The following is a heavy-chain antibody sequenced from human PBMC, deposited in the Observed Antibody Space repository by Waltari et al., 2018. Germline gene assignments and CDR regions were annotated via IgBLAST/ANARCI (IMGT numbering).Heavy chain of an antibody. CDR3: ARGSVIGYYDSSASYTSLTI. D-gene: IGHD3-22*01. J-gene: IGHJ3*02. CDR1: GYKFTGYY. V-gene: IGHV1-2*04. Sequence: QVQLEQSGAEVKMPGASVNVSCKTSGYKFTGYYLHWVRLTPGQGLEWMGWMSPDSGGTSYAQKFQGWVTMTRDTSTSTAHMELSRLTSGDTAVYYCARGSVIGYYDSSASYTSLTIWGQGTTVTVSS. CDR2: MSPDSGGT.